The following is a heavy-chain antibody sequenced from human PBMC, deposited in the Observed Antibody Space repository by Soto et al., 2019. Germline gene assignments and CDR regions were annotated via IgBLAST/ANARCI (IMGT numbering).Heavy chain of an antibody. J-gene: IGHJ5*02. D-gene: IGHD3-22*01. V-gene: IGHV4-59*01. Sequence: PSETLTLTYTVSGGSISSYYWSWIRQPPGKGLEWIGYIYYSGSTNYNPSLKSRVTISVDTSKNQFSLKLSSVTAADTAVYYCASNYYDSSGYYGWFDPWGQGTLVTVSS. CDR2: IYYSGST. CDR3: ASNYYDSSGYYGWFDP. CDR1: GGSISSYY.